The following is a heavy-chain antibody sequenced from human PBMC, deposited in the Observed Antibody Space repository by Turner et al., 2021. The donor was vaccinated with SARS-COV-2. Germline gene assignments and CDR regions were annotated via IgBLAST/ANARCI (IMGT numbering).Heavy chain of an antibody. V-gene: IGHV4-39*01. CDR3: ARHDSRITNIIVVPRNWFDH. CDR1: GASIGSSRNY. J-gene: IGHJ5*02. D-gene: IGHD3-22*01. CDR2: INYSGRT. Sequence: QLQLQESGPGLVKASETLSLTCTVSGASIGSSRNYWGWIRQPPGKGLEWIGSINYSGRTYYKSSIKSRVTISVDTSKNQISLKLSTVTAADTAKYYCARHDSRITNIIVVPRNWFDHWGQGTLVTVSS.